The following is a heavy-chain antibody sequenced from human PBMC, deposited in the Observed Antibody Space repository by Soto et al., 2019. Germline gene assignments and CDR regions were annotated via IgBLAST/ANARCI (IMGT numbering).Heavy chain of an antibody. CDR1: GGSISSSSYY. CDR2: IYYSGST. J-gene: IGHJ4*02. CDR3: ATLIQLWLPTLDY. V-gene: IGHV4-39*01. Sequence: QLQLQESGPGLVKPSETLSLTCTVSGGSISSSSYYWGWIRQPPGKGLEWIGSIYYSGSTYYNPSLKSRVTISVDTSKNQFSLKLSSVTAADTAVYYCATLIQLWLPTLDYWGQGTLVTVSS. D-gene: IGHD5-18*01.